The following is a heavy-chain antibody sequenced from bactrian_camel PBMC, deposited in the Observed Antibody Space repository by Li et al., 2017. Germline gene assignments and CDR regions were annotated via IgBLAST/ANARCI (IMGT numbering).Heavy chain of an antibody. V-gene: IGHV3S31*01. CDR2: FDSLDFRT. Sequence: DVQLVESGGGSVQAGGSLRLSCVASQSTYCMGWFRQAPGKEREGVAAFDSLDFRTYADSVKGRFTVSRDNAKNTLYLQMNSPKTEDTAVYYCKTRQGQDVTGGRVWCLPIWGQGTQVTVS. CDR3: KTRQGQDVTGGRVWCLPI. J-gene: IGHJ4*01. D-gene: IGHD7*01. CDR1: QSTYC.